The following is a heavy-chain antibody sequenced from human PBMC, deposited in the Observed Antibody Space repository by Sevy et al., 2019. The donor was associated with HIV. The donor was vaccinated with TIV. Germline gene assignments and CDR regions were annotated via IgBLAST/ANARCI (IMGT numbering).Heavy chain of an antibody. Sequence: GGSLRLSCAASGFTFGSYWMSWVRQGPGKGLEWVANIKEDGSEKNYIDSVKGRFTISRDNANNSLYLQINSLRAEDTAVYYCAGLMGFLEFDYWGQGTLVTVSS. CDR3: AGLMGFLEFDY. CDR1: GFTFGSYW. D-gene: IGHD3-3*01. J-gene: IGHJ4*02. V-gene: IGHV3-7*01. CDR2: IKEDGSEK.